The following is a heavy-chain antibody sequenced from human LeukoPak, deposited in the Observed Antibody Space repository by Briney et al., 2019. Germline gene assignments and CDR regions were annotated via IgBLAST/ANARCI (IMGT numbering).Heavy chain of an antibody. Sequence: PETPSLTPAVSGGSTCSSRYYWGCVRHPPRNGLEWMGRIYYSASTYYNPSLKSRATISIDTTKNQFSLRLSSPTPTDPPMSFCARHQEDSSSWYGNFDYGGQGTLVIVSS. CDR1: GGSTCSSRYY. J-gene: IGHJ4*02. CDR2: IYYSAST. CDR3: ARHQEDSSSWYGNFDY. V-gene: IGHV4-39*01. D-gene: IGHD6-13*01.